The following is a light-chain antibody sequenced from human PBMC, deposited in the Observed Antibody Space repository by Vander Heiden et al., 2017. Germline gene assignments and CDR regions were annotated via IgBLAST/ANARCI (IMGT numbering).Light chain of an antibody. V-gene: IGLV1-47*01. CDR2: RNN. CDR1: SPNIGSNY. CDR3: AAWDDSLSGRV. J-gene: IGLJ3*02. Sequence: QSVLTQPPSASGTPGQRVTISCSGSSPNIGSNYVYWYQQHPGTAPKLLIYRNNPRPSGVPDRFSGSKSGTAATLAISGLRAEDEADYYCAAWDDSLSGRVFGGGTKLTVL.